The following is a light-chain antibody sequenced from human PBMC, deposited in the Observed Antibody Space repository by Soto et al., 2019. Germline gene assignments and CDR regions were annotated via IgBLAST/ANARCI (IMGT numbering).Light chain of an antibody. V-gene: IGLV2-8*01. CDR1: SSDVGNYNY. Sequence: QSALTQPPSASGSPRQSVTISCTGSSSDVGNYNYVSWYQQHPGKAPKLMIYEVTKRPSGVPDRFSGSKSGNTASLTVSGLQAEAEADYYCSSYAGNYRVLFGGGTKLTVL. J-gene: IGLJ2*01. CDR2: EVT. CDR3: SSYAGNYRVL.